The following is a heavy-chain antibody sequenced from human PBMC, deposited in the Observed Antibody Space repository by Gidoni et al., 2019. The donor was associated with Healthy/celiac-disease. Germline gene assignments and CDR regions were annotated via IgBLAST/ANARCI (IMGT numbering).Heavy chain of an antibody. J-gene: IGHJ3*02. CDR3: ANDLGGCYSPFDI. V-gene: IGHV3-23*01. CDR1: GFTFSCDA. CDR2: ISGIGGST. D-gene: IGHD2-15*01. Sequence: EVQRLECGGGLVQPGGSLRRSFAASGFTFSCDAMSWVRQAPGKGLEWVSAISGIGGSTYYADSVKGRFTISRDNSNHTLYLTMNSLSAEDTAVDYCANDLGGCYSPFDIWGQGTMVTVSS.